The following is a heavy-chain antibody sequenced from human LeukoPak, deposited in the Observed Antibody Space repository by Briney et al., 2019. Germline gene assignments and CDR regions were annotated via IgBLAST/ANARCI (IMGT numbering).Heavy chain of an antibody. CDR3: ARGGGSGRYGLPFDS. D-gene: IGHD6-13*01. CDR1: GFTFSSYS. J-gene: IGHJ4*02. Sequence: GGSLRLSCAASGFTFSSYSMNWVRQAPGKGLEWVSYIRSRGGTIYYADSVKGRFTISRDNAKNSLYLQMNGLTDEDTAVYYCARGGGSGRYGLPFDSWGQGTLVTVSS. V-gene: IGHV3-48*02. CDR2: IRSRGGTI.